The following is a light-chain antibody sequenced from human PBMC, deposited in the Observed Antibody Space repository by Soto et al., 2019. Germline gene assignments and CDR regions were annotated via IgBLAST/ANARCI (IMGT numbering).Light chain of an antibody. Sequence: EIVLTQSPGTLSLSPGERATLSCWASQSVPSSRVAWYQQKPGQAPRLLIYGASSRATGTPDRFSGSGSGTDFHLTISRLEAEDFAVYYCQQYGRSPRTFGQGTKLEI. CDR1: QSVPSSR. CDR3: QQYGRSPRT. J-gene: IGKJ2*01. V-gene: IGKV3-20*01. CDR2: GAS.